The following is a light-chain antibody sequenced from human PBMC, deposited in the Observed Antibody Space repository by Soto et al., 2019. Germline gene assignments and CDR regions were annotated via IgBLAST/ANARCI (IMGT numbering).Light chain of an antibody. J-gene: IGLJ3*02. CDR1: STDVGNSKF. Sequence: QSALTQPASVSGSPGQSLTISCTGSSTDVGNSKFVSRYQLHPGQAPKLMIYEGTKRPSGTSNRFSGSYSGNTASLTISGLQTEDEADYYCCSHAGTYTLVFGGGTKLTVL. V-gene: IGLV2-23*01. CDR3: CSHAGTYTLV. CDR2: EGT.